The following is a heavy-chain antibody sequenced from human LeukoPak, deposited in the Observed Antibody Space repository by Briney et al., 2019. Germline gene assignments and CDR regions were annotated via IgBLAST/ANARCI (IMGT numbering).Heavy chain of an antibody. CDR3: AKDHDSSGYYCGDY. V-gene: IGHV3-30*18. D-gene: IGHD3-22*01. CDR2: ISYDGSNK. J-gene: IGHJ4*02. CDR1: GFTFSSYG. Sequence: GGSLRLSCAASGFTFSSYGMHWVRQAPGKGLEWVAVISYDGSNKYYADSVKGRFTISRDNSKNTLYLQMNSLRAEDTAVYYCAKDHDSSGYYCGDYWGQGTLVTVSS.